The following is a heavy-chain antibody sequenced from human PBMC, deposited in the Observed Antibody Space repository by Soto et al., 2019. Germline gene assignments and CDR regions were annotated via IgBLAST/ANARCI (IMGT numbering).Heavy chain of an antibody. V-gene: IGHV4-31*03. CDR2: TYHTGST. D-gene: IGHD2-2*01. J-gene: IGHJ4*02. Sequence: QVQLQESGPGLVKPSQTLSLTCTVSGGSISVGVYYWNWIRQLPGKGPEWIGYTYHTGSTYYNPSLESRVTISVDPSKNQFSLRLSSVTAADTAVYSCARIGNPDASLYFDYWGQGTLVTVSS. CDR3: ARIGNPDASLYFDY. CDR1: GGSISVGVYY.